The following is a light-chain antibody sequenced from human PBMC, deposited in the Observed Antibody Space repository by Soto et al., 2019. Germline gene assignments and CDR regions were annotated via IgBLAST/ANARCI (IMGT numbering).Light chain of an antibody. V-gene: IGKV1-33*01. J-gene: IGKJ4*01. CDR2: DAS. CDR3: QHYDNRPLT. Sequence: DIQMTQSPSSLSASVGDRVTITCQASQDISNYLNWYQQKPGKAPKLLIYDASNLETGVPSRFSGSGSGTDFTFPIISLQAEDIATYYCQHYDNRPLTFGGGTKVEIK. CDR1: QDISNY.